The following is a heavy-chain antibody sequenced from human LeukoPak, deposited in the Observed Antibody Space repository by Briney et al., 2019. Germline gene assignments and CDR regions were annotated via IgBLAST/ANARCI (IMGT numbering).Heavy chain of an antibody. CDR2: IRSNGDTT. Sequence: GGSLRLSCAASGFTFSSIAMTWVRQAPGKGLEWVSSIRSNGDTTYNADSVKGRFTISRDNSKNTLYLQMNSLRVEDTAIYYCAKGQELDDGVFDSWGQGTLVTVSS. J-gene: IGHJ4*02. D-gene: IGHD1-1*01. CDR1: GFTFSSIA. CDR3: AKGQELDDGVFDS. V-gene: IGHV3-23*01.